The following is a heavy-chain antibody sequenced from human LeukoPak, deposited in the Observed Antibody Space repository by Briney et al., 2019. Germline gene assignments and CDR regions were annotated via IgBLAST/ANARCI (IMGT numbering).Heavy chain of an antibody. J-gene: IGHJ4*02. CDR3: AREDYGSESIDY. CDR1: GFTVSSNY. V-gene: IGHV3-53*01. Sequence: GGSLRLSCAASGFTVSSNYMSWVRQAPGKGLEWVSVIYSGGSTYYADSVKGRFTISRDNSKNTLYLQMNSLRAEDTAVYYCAREDYGSESIDYWGQGTLVTASS. D-gene: IGHD3-10*01. CDR2: IYSGGST.